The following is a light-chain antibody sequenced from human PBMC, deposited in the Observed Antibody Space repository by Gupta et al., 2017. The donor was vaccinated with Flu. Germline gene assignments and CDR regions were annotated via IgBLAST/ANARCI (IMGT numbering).Light chain of an antibody. CDR1: ALPKQY. Sequence: SYELTQPPSVSVSPGQTARITCSGDALPKQYAFWYQQTSGQAPVLVIYNDRERPSGIPERVSGSSAGTTATLTISGAQAEDEADYYCQSADNSGSYVVFGGGTHLTVL. J-gene: IGLJ2*01. CDR3: QSADNSGSYVV. V-gene: IGLV3-25*02. CDR2: NDR.